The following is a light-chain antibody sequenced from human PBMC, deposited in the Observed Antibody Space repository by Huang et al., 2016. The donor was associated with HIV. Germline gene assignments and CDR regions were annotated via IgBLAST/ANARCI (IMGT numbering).Light chain of an antibody. V-gene: IGKV3-15*01. J-gene: IGKJ1*01. CDR3: QHYNDWPPWT. CDR1: QSVNSN. CDR2: GAS. Sequence: EIVMTQSPATLSVSPGERATLSCRARQSVNSNLAWYQQKPGQAPRLFIYGASTRATGIPARFSGSGSGTEFTLTISSLQSEDCAVYYCQHYNDWPPWTFGQGTKVEIK.